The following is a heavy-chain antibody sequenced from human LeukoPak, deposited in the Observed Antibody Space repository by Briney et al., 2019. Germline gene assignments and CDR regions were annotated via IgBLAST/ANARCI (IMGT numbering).Heavy chain of an antibody. D-gene: IGHD2-15*01. V-gene: IGHV3-23*01. CDR2: INGGGGNT. Sequence: GGSLRLSCVASGFNFNNYAMSWVRQAPGKGLEWVSGINGGGGNTYYADSVKGRFTISRDNSKNTLYLQMSSLRAEDTAVYFCARLVLMWYHLDYWGQGTQVTVSS. CDR1: GFNFNNYA. CDR3: ARLVLMWYHLDY. J-gene: IGHJ4*02.